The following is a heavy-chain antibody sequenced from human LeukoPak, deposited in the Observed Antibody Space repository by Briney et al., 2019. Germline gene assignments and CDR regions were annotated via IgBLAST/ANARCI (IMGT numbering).Heavy chain of an antibody. CDR3: ARAQAFEYSSSSGPVDY. Sequence: SETLSLTCAVYGVSFSGYYWSWIRQPPGKGLEWIGEINHSGSTNYNPSLKSRVTISVDTSKNQFSLKLSSVTAADTAVYYCARAQAFEYSSSSGPVDYWGQGTLVTVSS. D-gene: IGHD6-6*01. V-gene: IGHV4-34*01. CDR2: INHSGST. J-gene: IGHJ4*02. CDR1: GVSFSGYY.